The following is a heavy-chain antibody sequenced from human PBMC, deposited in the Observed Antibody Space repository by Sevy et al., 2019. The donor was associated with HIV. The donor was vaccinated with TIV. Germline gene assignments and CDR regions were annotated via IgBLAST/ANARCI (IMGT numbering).Heavy chain of an antibody. CDR3: AKTINSGGGVVPAANYYYYGLDV. CDR2: INGKGRST. D-gene: IGHD2-2*01. V-gene: IGHV3-23*01. Sequence: GGSLRLSCAASGFTFSSFFMSWVRRAPGKGLEWVSAINGKGRSTHYADSVEGRFTISRDNSKNTLYLEMNSLRAEDTAVYYCAKTINSGGGVVPAANYYYYGLDVWGQGTTVTVSS. CDR1: GFTFSSFF. J-gene: IGHJ6*02.